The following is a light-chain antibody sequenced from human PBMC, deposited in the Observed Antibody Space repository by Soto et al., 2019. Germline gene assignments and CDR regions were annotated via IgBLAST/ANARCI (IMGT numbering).Light chain of an antibody. CDR3: QQTYSALWT. CDR1: QTITTY. Sequence: DIQMTQSPSSLSASVGDRVTISCRASQTITTYLNWYQQKQGKAPKLLIYAASSLHSGVPSRFSRSGSGTDFTLTISSLQPEDFAAYYCQQTYSALWTFGQGTKLEIK. J-gene: IGKJ1*01. CDR2: AAS. V-gene: IGKV1-39*01.